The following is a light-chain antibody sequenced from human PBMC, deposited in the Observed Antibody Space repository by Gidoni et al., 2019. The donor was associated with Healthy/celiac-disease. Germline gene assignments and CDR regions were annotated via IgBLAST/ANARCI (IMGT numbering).Light chain of an antibody. CDR1: SSNIGSNY. CDR3: AGCDDSMSVV. CDR2: RNN. J-gene: IGLJ2*01. Sequence: QSVLTQPPSASGTPGQRVTISCSGSSSNIGSNYVYWYQQLPGTAPKLLIYRNNQPPSGVPDRFSGSKSGTAASLAISGLRSEDEADYYCAGCDDSMSVVFGGGTKLTVL. V-gene: IGLV1-47*01.